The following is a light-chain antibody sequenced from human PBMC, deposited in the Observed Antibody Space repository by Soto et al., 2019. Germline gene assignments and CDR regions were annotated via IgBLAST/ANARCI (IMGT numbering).Light chain of an antibody. CDR3: QQYVSSVT. V-gene: IGKV3-20*01. Sequence: EIVLTQSPGSLSLSPGERATLSCRASQSVDSSFFAWYQQKPGQAPRLLIYGASNRATGIPDRFSGRGSGTDFTLTITGLEPEDFAGYYCQQYVSSVTFGQGTKVEI. J-gene: IGKJ1*01. CDR2: GAS. CDR1: QSVDSSF.